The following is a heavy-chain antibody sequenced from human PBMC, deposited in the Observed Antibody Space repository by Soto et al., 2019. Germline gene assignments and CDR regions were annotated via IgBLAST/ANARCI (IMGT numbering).Heavy chain of an antibody. D-gene: IGHD3-10*01. CDR3: TAVLWEYYGPGSHSFDY. CDR1: GFTFSNAW. J-gene: IGHJ4*02. V-gene: IGHV3-15*01. CDR2: IKSKTDGGAT. Sequence: EVQLVESGGGLVKPGGSLRLSCAASGFTFSNAWMSWVRQAPGKGLEWVGRIKSKTDGGATDYAAPVKGRFTISRDDSKHTLYLQMNSLKTEDTAVYYCTAVLWEYYGPGSHSFDYWGQGTLVTVSS.